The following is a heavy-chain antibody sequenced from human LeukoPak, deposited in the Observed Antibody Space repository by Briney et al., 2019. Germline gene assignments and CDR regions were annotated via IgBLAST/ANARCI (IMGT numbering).Heavy chain of an antibody. CDR2: ISSSGSTI. Sequence: GGSLRLSCAASGFTFSSYEMNWVRQAPGKGLEWVSYISSSGSTIYYADSVKGRFTISRDNAKNSLYLQMNSLRAEDTAVYYCARDSLPYDYVWGSYRFFDPWGQGSLVTVSS. CDR1: GFTFSSYE. D-gene: IGHD3-16*02. V-gene: IGHV3-48*03. CDR3: ARDSLPYDYVWGSYRFFDP. J-gene: IGHJ5*02.